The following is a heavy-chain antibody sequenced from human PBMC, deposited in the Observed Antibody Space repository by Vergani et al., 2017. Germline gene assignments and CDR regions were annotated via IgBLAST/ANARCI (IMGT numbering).Heavy chain of an antibody. CDR3: ARSGYCAHGVCYMTYYYYMDV. D-gene: IGHD2-8*01. CDR1: GFTLSSHA. Sequence: VQLVESGGGLVQPGRSLRLSCAGSGFTLSSHAMHWVRPAPGKGLEGVAFIWYDGSKEYYADSVKGRFTISRDNSKNTLYLQMNNLRAADTAVYYCARSGYCAHGVCYMTYYYYMDVLGKGTAVTVSS. V-gene: IGHV3-33*01. CDR2: IWYDGSKE. J-gene: IGHJ6*03.